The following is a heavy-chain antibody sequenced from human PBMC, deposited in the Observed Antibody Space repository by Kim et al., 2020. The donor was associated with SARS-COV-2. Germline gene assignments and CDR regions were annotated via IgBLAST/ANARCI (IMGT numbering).Heavy chain of an antibody. CDR2: IRSKAYGGTT. Sequence: GGSLILSCTASGFTFGDYAMSWVRQAPGKGLEWVGFIRSKAYGGTTEYAASVKGRFTISRDDSKSIAYLQMNSLKTEDTAVYYCTRDGFGEQTVDYWGQGTLVTVSS. J-gene: IGHJ4*02. D-gene: IGHD3-10*01. V-gene: IGHV3-49*04. CDR1: GFTFGDYA. CDR3: TRDGFGEQTVDY.